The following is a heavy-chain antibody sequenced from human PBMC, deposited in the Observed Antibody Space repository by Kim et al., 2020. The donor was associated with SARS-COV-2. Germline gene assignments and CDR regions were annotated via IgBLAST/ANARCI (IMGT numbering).Heavy chain of an antibody. CDR1: GFTFSSYA. CDR2: ISGSGGST. Sequence: GGSLRLSCAASGFTFSSYAMSWVRQAPGKGLEWVSAISGSGGSTYYADSVKGRFTISRDNSKNTLYLQMNSLRAEDTAVYYCAKDGEMATIPYYFDYWGQGTLVTVSS. J-gene: IGHJ4*02. V-gene: IGHV3-23*01. D-gene: IGHD5-12*01. CDR3: AKDGEMATIPYYFDY.